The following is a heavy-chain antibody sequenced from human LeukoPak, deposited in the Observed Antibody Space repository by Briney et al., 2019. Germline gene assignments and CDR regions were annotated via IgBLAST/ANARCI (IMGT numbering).Heavy chain of an antibody. CDR2: INWSGGST. Sequence: GSLRLSCTASGFAFDEHGMSWVRQVPGKGLEWVCGINWSGGSTGYADPLRGRFTISRDNAKNSLYLQMDSLRGEDTAVYYCARDLIVKGGTGTSLRYFDYWGQGTLVTVSS. CDR1: GFAFDEHG. J-gene: IGHJ4*02. D-gene: IGHD1-7*01. CDR3: ARDLIVKGGTGTSLRYFDY. V-gene: IGHV3-20*04.